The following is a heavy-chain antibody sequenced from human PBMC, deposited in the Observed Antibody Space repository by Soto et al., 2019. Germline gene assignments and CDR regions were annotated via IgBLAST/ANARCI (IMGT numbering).Heavy chain of an antibody. CDR2: ISSSGSPK. CDR3: AREKHGYYGTDDAFDI. J-gene: IGHJ3*02. V-gene: IGHV3-11*01. CDR1: GFTFSDFY. D-gene: IGHD3-10*01. Sequence: QVQLVESGGGLVKPGGSLRLSCAASGFTFSDFYMSWIRQAPGKRLEWIAYISSSGSPKYYADSVKGRFIISRDNAKNSLYLQMLSLRAEDKAVYYCAREKHGYYGTDDAFDIWGQGTKVTVSS.